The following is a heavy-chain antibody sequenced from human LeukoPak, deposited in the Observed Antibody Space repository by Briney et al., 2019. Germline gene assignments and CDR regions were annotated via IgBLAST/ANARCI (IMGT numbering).Heavy chain of an antibody. D-gene: IGHD6-19*01. CDR3: ARAEYSSGWYFVQ. J-gene: IGHJ4*02. V-gene: IGHV4-34*01. CDR2: INHSGST. Sequence: SETLSLTCAVYGGSFSGYYWSWIRQSPGKGLEWIGEINHSGSTNYNPSLKSRVTISVDTSKNQFSLKLSSVTAADTAVYYCARAEYSSGWYFVQWGQGTLVTVSS. CDR1: GGSFSGYY.